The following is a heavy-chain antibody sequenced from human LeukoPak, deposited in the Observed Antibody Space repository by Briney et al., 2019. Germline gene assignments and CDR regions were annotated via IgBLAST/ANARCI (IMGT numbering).Heavy chain of an antibody. V-gene: IGHV3-21*01. Sequence: GGCLRLSCTGADFTFNKYNMKWVSQAPGKGLEWVSAISCINPYYPDSVKGRFPISRDNAQNPLFLQMNSLRAEDTAVYYCARPERVDEGMFDYWLQAALVTVSS. CDR1: DFTFNKYN. CDR2: ISCINP. CDR3: ARPERVDEGMFDY. J-gene: IGHJ4*02. D-gene: IGHD3-3*01.